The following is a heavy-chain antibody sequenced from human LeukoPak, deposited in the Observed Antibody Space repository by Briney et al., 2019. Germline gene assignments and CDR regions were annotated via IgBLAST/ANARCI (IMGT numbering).Heavy chain of an antibody. CDR3: ARGDHYDSSGYYLTPYFDY. V-gene: IGHV4-34*01. Sequence: TASETLSLTCAVYGGSFSCYYWSWIRQPPGKGLEWIGEINHSGSTNYNPSLKGRVTISVDTSKNQFSLKLSSVTAADTAVYYCARGDHYDSSGYYLTPYFDYWGQGTLVTVSS. CDR1: GGSFSCYY. D-gene: IGHD3-22*01. J-gene: IGHJ4*02. CDR2: INHSGST.